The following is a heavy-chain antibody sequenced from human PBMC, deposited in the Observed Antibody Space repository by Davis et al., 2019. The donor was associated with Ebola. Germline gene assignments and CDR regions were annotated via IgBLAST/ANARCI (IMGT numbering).Heavy chain of an antibody. V-gene: IGHV4-61*08. CDR2: IYSSGST. CDR3: ARHLPTPVTASNYYYGLDV. J-gene: IGHJ6*02. D-gene: IGHD2-21*02. Sequence: MPGGSLRLSCTVSGGSVSSGGYYWNWIRQPPGKGLEWIGYIYSSGSTNYNPSLKSRVIISVDTSKNQFSLKLISVTAADTAVYYCARHLPTPVTASNYYYGLDVWGQGTTVTVSS. CDR1: GGSVSSGGYY.